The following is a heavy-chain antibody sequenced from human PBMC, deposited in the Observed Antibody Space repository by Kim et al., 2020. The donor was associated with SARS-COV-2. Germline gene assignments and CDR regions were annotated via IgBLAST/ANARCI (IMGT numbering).Heavy chain of an antibody. D-gene: IGHD3-10*01. J-gene: IGHJ6*02. CDR3: AREGVWFGESDYYYGMDV. V-gene: IGHV3-48*02. CDR1: GFTFSSYS. Sequence: GGSLRLSCAASGFTFSSYSMNWVRQAPGKGLEWVSYISSSSSTIYYADSVKGRFTISRDNAKNSLYLQMNSLRDEDTAVYYCAREGVWFGESDYYYGMDVWGQGTTVTVSS. CDR2: ISSSSSTI.